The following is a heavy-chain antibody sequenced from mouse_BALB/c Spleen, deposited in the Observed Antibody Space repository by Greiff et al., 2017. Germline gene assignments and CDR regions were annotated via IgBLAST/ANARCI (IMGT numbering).Heavy chain of an antibody. CDR3: ARGRDYDGYYAWFAY. D-gene: IGHD2-3*01. J-gene: IGHJ3*01. Sequence: DVMLVESGGGLVKPGGSLKLSCAASGFTFSSYAMSWVRQTPEKRLEWVASISSGGSTYYPDSVKGRFTISRDNARNILYLQMSSLRSEDTAMYYCARGRDYDGYYAWFAYWGQGTLVTVSA. CDR1: GFTFSSYA. V-gene: IGHV5-6-5*01. CDR2: ISSGGST.